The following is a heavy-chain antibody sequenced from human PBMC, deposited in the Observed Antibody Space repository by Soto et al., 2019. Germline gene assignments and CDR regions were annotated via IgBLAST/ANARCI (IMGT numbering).Heavy chain of an antibody. Sequence: PGGSLRLSCAASGFTFSSYSMNWVRQAPGKGLEWVSSISSSSSYIYYADSVKGRFTISRDNAKNSLYLQMNSLRAEDTAVYYCARAFSVGVDIGHFWSGYYAPYYGMDVWGQGTTVTVSS. CDR1: GFTFSSYS. V-gene: IGHV3-21*01. D-gene: IGHD3-3*02. CDR3: ARAFSVGVDIGHFWSGYYAPYYGMDV. J-gene: IGHJ6*02. CDR2: ISSSSSYI.